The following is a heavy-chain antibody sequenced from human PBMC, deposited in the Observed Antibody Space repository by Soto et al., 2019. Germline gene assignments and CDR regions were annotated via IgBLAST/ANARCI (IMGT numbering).Heavy chain of an antibody. CDR2: IIPIFGTA. CDR1: GVTFSSYA. V-gene: IGHV1-69*13. Sequence: SVKVSCKASGVTFSSYAISWVRQAPGQGLEWMGGIIPIFGTANYAQKFQGRVTITADESTSTAYMELSSLRSEDTDVYYCARQDYDFWSGYYTGMDYWGQGTPVTVSS. J-gene: IGHJ4*02. D-gene: IGHD3-3*01. CDR3: ARQDYDFWSGYYTGMDY.